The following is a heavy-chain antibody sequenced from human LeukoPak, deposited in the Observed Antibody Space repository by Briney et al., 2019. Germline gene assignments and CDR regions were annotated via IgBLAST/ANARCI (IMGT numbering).Heavy chain of an antibody. CDR2: ISYDGSNK. V-gene: IGHV3-30*03. CDR3: ARISIAVAGFDY. D-gene: IGHD6-19*01. CDR1: GFTFSSYG. J-gene: IGHJ4*02. Sequence: GGSLRLSCAASGFTFSSYGMYWVRQAPGKGLEWVAVISYDGSNKYYADSVKGRFTISRDNSKNTLYLQMNSLRAEDTAVYYCARISIAVAGFDYWGQGTLVTVSS.